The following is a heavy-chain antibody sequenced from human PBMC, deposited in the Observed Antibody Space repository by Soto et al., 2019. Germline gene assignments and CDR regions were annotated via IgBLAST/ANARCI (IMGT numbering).Heavy chain of an antibody. J-gene: IGHJ5*02. V-gene: IGHV4-34*01. CDR3: ARGYGSGSFNWFDP. Sequence: QGKRLEWIGEINHSGSTNYNPSLTSRVPISVDTSKNQFSLKLSSVTAADTAVYYCARGYGSGSFNWFDPSGQRTLVSVPS. CDR2: INHSGST. D-gene: IGHD3-10*01.